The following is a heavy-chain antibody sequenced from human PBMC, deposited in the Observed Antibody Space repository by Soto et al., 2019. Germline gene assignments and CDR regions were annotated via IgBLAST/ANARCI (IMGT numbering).Heavy chain of an antibody. CDR1: GGSISTYH. CDR3: AALDCNSSSCYSTFDY. CDR2: IYDTGST. V-gene: IGHV4-4*07. Sequence: PSETLFLTCTVSGGSISTYHWTWIRQPAGKGLEWIGRIYDTGSTNYNPSLKSRVTMSVDTSKTQFSLKLNSLTAADTAVYYCAALDCNSSSCYSTFDYWGQGTLVTVSS. D-gene: IGHD2-2*01. J-gene: IGHJ4*02.